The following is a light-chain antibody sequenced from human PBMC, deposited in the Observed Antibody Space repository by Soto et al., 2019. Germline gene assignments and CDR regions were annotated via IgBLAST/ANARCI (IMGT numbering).Light chain of an antibody. Sequence: EIVMTQSPSTLSVSPGEGATLSCRSSQSISSHVAWYQQKPGQAPKLLIYGASTRTTGFPARFIGSGSGTDFSLTISSLQSEGFAVDYWQQYNDSPLTFGGGTKVESK. CDR3: QQYNDSPLT. J-gene: IGKJ4*01. CDR2: GAS. CDR1: QSISSH. V-gene: IGKV3-15*01.